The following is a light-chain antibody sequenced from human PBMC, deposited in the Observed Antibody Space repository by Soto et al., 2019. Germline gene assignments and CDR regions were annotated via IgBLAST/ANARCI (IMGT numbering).Light chain of an antibody. Sequence: EIVLTQSPGTLSLSPGERATLSCRASQSVSTNYLAWYQRKPGQAPRLLIYGASYRATDIPNRFSGSGSGTDFTLTITRLKAEDFAVYYCQQYGSSPPTFGQGTKVESK. CDR1: QSVSTNY. CDR2: GAS. V-gene: IGKV3-20*01. CDR3: QQYGSSPPT. J-gene: IGKJ1*01.